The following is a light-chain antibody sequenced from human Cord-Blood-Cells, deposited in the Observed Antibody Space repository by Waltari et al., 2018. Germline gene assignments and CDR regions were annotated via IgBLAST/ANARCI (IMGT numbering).Light chain of an antibody. Sequence: NFMLTQPHSVSESPGKTVTISCTRSSGSIASNYVQWYQQRPGSAPTTVIYEHNHRPAGLPDRSSGSIDSSSNSASLTISGLKTEDEADYYCHSYDRSNWVFGGGTKLTVL. CDR1: SGSIASNY. CDR2: EHN. CDR3: HSYDRSNWV. J-gene: IGLJ3*02. V-gene: IGLV6-57*03.